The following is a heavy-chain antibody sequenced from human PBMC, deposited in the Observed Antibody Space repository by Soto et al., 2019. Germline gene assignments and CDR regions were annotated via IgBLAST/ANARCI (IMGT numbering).Heavy chain of an antibody. J-gene: IGHJ6*02. V-gene: IGHV1-3*01. D-gene: IGHD6-19*01. CDR2: INAGNGNT. Sequence: ASVKVSCKASGYTFTSYAMHWVRQAPGQRLEWMGWINAGNGNTKYSQKFQGRVTITRDTSASTAYMELSSLRSEDTAVYYCARVFGSGWYYYYGMDVWGQGTTVTV. CDR1: GYTFTSYA. CDR3: ARVFGSGWYYYYGMDV.